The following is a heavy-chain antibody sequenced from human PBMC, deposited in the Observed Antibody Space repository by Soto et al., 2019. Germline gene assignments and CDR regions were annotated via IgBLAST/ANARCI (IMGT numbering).Heavy chain of an antibody. J-gene: IGHJ4*02. V-gene: IGHV4-34*01. CDR1: GGSFSGYY. CDR3: ARGAGNGLDY. Sequence: PSETLSLTCAVYGGSFSGYYWSWIRQPPGKGLEWIGEINHSGSTNYNPSLKSRVTISVDTSKNQFSLKLNSVTAADTAVYYCARGAGNGLDYWGQGTLVTVSS. D-gene: IGHD6-13*01. CDR2: INHSGST.